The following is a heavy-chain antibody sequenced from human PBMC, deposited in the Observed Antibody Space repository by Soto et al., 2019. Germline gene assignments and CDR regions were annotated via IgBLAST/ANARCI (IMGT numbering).Heavy chain of an antibody. CDR2: IYYSGST. CDR3: ARYAMARVDAFDI. V-gene: IGHV4-39*01. Sequence: SETLSLTCTVSGGSISSSSYYWGWIRQPPGKGLEWIGSIYYSGSTYYNPSLKSRVTISVDTSKNQFSLKLSSVTAADTAVYYCARYAMARVDAFDIWGQGTMVTVSS. D-gene: IGHD2-2*01. J-gene: IGHJ3*02. CDR1: GGSISSSSYY.